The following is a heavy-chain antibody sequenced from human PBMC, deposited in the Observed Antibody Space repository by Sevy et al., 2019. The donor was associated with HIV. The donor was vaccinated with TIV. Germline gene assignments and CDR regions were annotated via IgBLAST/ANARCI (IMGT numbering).Heavy chain of an antibody. D-gene: IGHD6-19*01. CDR2: MNPNSGNT. CDR3: ALIDYSSGWYSYYYYGMDV. V-gene: IGHV1-8*01. J-gene: IGHJ6*02. CDR1: GYTFTSYD. Sequence: ASVKVSCKASGYTFTSYDINWVRQATGQGLEWMGWMNPNSGNTGYAQKFQGRVTMTRNTSISTAYMELSSLRSEETAVYYCALIDYSSGWYSYYYYGMDVWGQGTTVTVSS.